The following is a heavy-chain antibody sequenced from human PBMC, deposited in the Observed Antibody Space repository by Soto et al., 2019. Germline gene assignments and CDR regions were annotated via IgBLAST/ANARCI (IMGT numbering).Heavy chain of an antibody. D-gene: IGHD3-10*01. J-gene: IGHJ4*02. CDR3: TSAAWFPYLSFY. CDR1: GFTFSRFE. Sequence: GGSLRLSCAASGFTFSRFELHWVRQAPGKGLEWISYISSSGSTAYYASSVEGRFTISRDNANNSVYLQMDSLRAEDTALYYCTSAAWFPYLSFYWGQGALVTVSS. CDR2: ISSSGSTA. V-gene: IGHV3-48*03.